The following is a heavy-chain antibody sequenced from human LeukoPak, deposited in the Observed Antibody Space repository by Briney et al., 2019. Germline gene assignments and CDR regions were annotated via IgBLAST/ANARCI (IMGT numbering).Heavy chain of an antibody. V-gene: IGHV3-48*02. Sequence: GGSLRLSCAASGFTFSSYSMIRVRQAPGKGLEWVSYISSGSSTIYYADSVKGRFTISRDNAKNSLYLQMNSLRDEDTAVYYCARDLSGGTEGNYWGQGTLVTVSS. J-gene: IGHJ4*02. CDR2: ISSGSSTI. CDR3: ARDLSGGTEGNY. D-gene: IGHD2-8*02. CDR1: GFTFSSYS.